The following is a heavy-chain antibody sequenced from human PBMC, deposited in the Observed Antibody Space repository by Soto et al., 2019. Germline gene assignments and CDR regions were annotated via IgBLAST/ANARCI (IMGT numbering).Heavy chain of an antibody. J-gene: IGHJ4*02. V-gene: IGHV4-59*01. CDR2: IYYSGST. CDR3: ARDGGATRFYFDY. Sequence: TSETLSLTCTVAGGSISSYYWSWIRQPPGKGLEWIGYIYYSGSTNYNPSLKSRVTISVDTSKNQFSLKLSSVTAADTAVYYCARDGGATRFYFDYWGQGTLVTVS. CDR1: GGSISSYY. D-gene: IGHD3-16*01.